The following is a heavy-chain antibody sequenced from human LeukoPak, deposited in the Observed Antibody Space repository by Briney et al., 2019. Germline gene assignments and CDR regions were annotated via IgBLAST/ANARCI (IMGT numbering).Heavy chain of an antibody. CDR2: ISSSSSYT. V-gene: IGHV3-11*06. Sequence: GGSLRLSCAASGSTFSDYYMSWIRQAPGKGLEWVSYISSSSSYTNYADSVKGRFTISRDNAKNSLYLQMNSLRAEDTAVYYCARLHSSSWTFDYWGQGTLVTVSS. CDR1: GSTFSDYY. CDR3: ARLHSSSWTFDY. J-gene: IGHJ4*02. D-gene: IGHD6-13*01.